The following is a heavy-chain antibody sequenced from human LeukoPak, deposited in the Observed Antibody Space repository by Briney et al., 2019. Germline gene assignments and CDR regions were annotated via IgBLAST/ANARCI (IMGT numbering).Heavy chain of an antibody. J-gene: IGHJ4*02. D-gene: IGHD2-8*01. CDR3: ARLGTNRDY. CDR2: ISGYNGNT. Sequence: ASVKVSCKASGYTFTSYGISWMRQAPGQGLEWMGWISGYNGNTNSAQKFQGRVTMTTDTSTSTAFMELRSLRSDDTAVYYCARLGTNRDYWGQGTLVTVSS. CDR1: GYTFTSYG. V-gene: IGHV1-18*01.